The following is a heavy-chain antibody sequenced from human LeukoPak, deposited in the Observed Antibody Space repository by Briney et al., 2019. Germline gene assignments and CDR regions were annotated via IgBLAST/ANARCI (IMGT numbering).Heavy chain of an antibody. J-gene: IGHJ2*01. V-gene: IGHV3-15*01. Sequence: VGSLRLSCAASGFTFSNAWMSWVRQVPGKGLEWVGRLLSRTDGGTTDSAAPVKGRFTISRDDSKNTLYLQMNSLKTEDTAVYYCATGGPGDYSWYFDLWGRGTLVTVSS. CDR1: GFTFSNAW. D-gene: IGHD2-21*01. CDR3: ATGGPGDYSWYFDL. CDR2: LLSRTDGGTT.